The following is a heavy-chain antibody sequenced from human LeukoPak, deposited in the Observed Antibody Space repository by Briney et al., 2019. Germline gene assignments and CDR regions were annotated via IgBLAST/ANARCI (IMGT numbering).Heavy chain of an antibody. CDR2: IYYSGST. CDR1: GGSISSGGYY. D-gene: IGHD3-3*01. Sequence: SETLSLTCTVSGGSISSGGYYWSWIRQHPGKGLEWIGYIYYSGSTYYNPSLKSRVTISVDTSKNQFSLKLSSVTAADTAVYYCASSVDTLLDYDFWSGYYTGRGYYYGMDVWGQGTTVTVSS. J-gene: IGHJ6*02. V-gene: IGHV4-31*03. CDR3: ASSVDTLLDYDFWSGYYTGRGYYYGMDV.